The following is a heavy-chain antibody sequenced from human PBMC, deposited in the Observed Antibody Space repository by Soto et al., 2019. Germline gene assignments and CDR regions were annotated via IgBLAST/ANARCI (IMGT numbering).Heavy chain of an antibody. Sequence: PSETLSLTCTVSGGSISSGGYYWSWIRQHPGKGLEWIGYIYYGWNTNYNPSLKSRVTISVDTSKNQFSLKLISVTAADTAVYYCARDREYYESSGLYFDYWGQGTLVTVSS. CDR2: IYYGWNT. CDR3: ARDREYYESSGLYFDY. CDR1: GGSISSGGYY. J-gene: IGHJ4*02. V-gene: IGHV4-61*08. D-gene: IGHD3-22*01.